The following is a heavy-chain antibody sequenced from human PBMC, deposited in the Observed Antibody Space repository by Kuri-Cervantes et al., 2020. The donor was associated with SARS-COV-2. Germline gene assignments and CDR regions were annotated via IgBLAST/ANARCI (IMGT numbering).Heavy chain of an antibody. V-gene: IGHV4-34*01. Sequence: SETLSLTCAVYGGSFGGYYWSWIRQPPGKGLEWIGEINHSGSTNYNPSLKSRVTISVDTSKNQFSLKLSSVTAADTAVYYCARLGWEWCSSTSCYATWGQGTLVTVSS. CDR2: INHSGST. CDR3: ARLGWEWCSSTSCYAT. D-gene: IGHD2-2*01. CDR1: GGSFGGYY. J-gene: IGHJ5*02.